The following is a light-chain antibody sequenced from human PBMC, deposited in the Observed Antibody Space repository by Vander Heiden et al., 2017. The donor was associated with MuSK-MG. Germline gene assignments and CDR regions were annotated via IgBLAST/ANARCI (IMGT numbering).Light chain of an antibody. Sequence: DIQMTQSPSTLCASVGDRVTITCRASQSISSWLAWYQQKPGKAPKLLMYKASSLESGVPSRFSGSGSGTEFTLTISSLQPDDFATYFCQQYKSFPWTFGQGTKVEIK. J-gene: IGKJ1*01. CDR2: KAS. CDR1: QSISSW. CDR3: QQYKSFPWT. V-gene: IGKV1-5*03.